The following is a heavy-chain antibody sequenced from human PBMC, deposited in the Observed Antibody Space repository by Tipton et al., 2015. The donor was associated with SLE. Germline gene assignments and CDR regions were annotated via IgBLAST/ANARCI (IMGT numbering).Heavy chain of an antibody. V-gene: IGHV3-9*01. CDR2: MSSNGDRI. J-gene: IGHJ4*02. D-gene: IGHD5-12*01. CDR3: AASLVATIIPIDY. CDR1: GFTFNAFA. Sequence: SLRLSCAASGFTFNAFAMHWVRQAPGKGLEWVSGMSSNGDRIGYADSVKGRFTISRDNVEKSLYLQMNSLRAEDTAVYYCAASLVATIIPIDYWGQGTLVTVSS.